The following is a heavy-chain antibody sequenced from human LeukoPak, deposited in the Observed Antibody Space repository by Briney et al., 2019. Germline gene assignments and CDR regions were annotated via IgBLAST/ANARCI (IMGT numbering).Heavy chain of an antibody. CDR2: IYYSGST. Sequence: PSETLSLTCTVSGGSISSSSYYWGWIRQPPGKGLEWIGSIYYSGSTYYNPSLKSRVTISVDTSKNQFSLKLSSVTAADTAVYYCARKYIVATIGGFDYWGQGTLVTVSS. J-gene: IGHJ4*02. V-gene: IGHV4-39*07. CDR1: GGSISSSSYY. D-gene: IGHD5-12*01. CDR3: ARKYIVATIGGFDY.